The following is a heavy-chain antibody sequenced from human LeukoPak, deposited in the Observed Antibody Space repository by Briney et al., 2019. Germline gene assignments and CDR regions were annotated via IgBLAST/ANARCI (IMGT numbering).Heavy chain of an antibody. CDR1: GYTFTSYG. J-gene: IGHJ4*02. V-gene: IGHV1-18*01. Sequence: ASVKVSCKASGYTFTSYGISWVRQAPGQGLEWMGWISAYNGNTNYAQKLQGRVTMTTDTPTSTAYMEPRSLRSDDTAVYYCAREDSSGWLFDYWGQGTLVTVSS. CDR3: AREDSSGWLFDY. CDR2: ISAYNGNT. D-gene: IGHD6-19*01.